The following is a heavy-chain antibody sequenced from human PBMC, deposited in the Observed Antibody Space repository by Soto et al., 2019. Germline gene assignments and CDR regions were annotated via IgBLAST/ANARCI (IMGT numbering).Heavy chain of an antibody. CDR3: ARLVARYGSSSGRLDP. J-gene: IGHJ5*02. D-gene: IGHD6-6*01. CDR2: VYYGGST. Sequence: PSETLSLTCTVSGASISSTEYYWDGIRQPPGKGLEWIGSVYYGGSTYYSPSLKSRVTISVDISKNQFSLKLNSVTAADTAMYYCARLVARYGSSSGRLDPWGQGTLVTVSS. CDR1: GASISSTEYY. V-gene: IGHV4-39*01.